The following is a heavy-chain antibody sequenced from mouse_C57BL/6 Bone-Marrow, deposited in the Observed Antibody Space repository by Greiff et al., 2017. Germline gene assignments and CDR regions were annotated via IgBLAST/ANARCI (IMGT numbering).Heavy chain of an antibody. CDR3: ARRDGVVGDYFDY. V-gene: IGHV1-81*01. CDR1: GYTFTSYG. CDR2: IYPRSGNT. Sequence: VQLQQSGAELARPGASVKLSCKASGYTFTSYGISWVKQRTGQGLEWIGEIYPRSGNTYYNEKFKGKATLTADKSSSTAYMELRSLTSEDAAVYFCARRDGVVGDYFDYWGQGTTLTVSS. J-gene: IGHJ2*01. D-gene: IGHD1-1*01.